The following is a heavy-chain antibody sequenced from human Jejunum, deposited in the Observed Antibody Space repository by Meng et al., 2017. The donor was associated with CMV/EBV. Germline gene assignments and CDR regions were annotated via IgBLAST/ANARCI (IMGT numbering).Heavy chain of an antibody. V-gene: IGHV4-4*02. CDR3: ARTPTVTTRYFDS. CDR2: IYYSGGT. Sequence: VSVGATNTNSRWSWVGQPPGKGLEWIGEIYYSGGTNYNPSLESRVTISVDKSRSQFSLKLTSVTAADTAVYYCARTPTVTTRYFDSWGQGTLVTVSS. CDR1: VGATNTNSR. J-gene: IGHJ4*02. D-gene: IGHD4-17*01.